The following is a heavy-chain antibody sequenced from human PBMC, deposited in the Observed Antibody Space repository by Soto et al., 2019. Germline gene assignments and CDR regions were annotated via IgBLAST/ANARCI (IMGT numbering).Heavy chain of an antibody. CDR2: IYNDGTYS. J-gene: IGHJ4*02. CDR1: GFTFSTYD. V-gene: IGHV3-74*01. D-gene: IGHD3-10*01. Sequence: PGGSLRLSCAASGFTFSTYDMHWVRQATGKGLEWVSRIYNDGTYSDYADSVRGRFTISRDNVNDTLYLQMNNLRAEDSGLYYCTRGPRPISTGTGAYWGQGTQVTVSS. CDR3: TRGPRPISTGTGAY.